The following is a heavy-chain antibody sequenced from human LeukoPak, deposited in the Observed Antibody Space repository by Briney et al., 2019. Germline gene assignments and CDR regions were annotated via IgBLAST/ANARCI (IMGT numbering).Heavy chain of an antibody. CDR2: IIPIFGTA. Sequence: GSSVKVSCKASGGTFSSCAISWVRQAPGQGLEWMGGIIPIFGTANYAQKFQGRVTITADESTSTAYMELSSLRSEDTAVYYCAKGVYYYYYYMDVWGKGTTVTVSS. J-gene: IGHJ6*03. CDR3: AKGVYYYYYYMDV. CDR1: GGTFSSCA. V-gene: IGHV1-69*01. D-gene: IGHD3-16*01.